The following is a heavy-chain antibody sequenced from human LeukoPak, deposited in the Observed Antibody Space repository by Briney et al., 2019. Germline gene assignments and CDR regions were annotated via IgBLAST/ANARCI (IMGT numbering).Heavy chain of an antibody. CDR2: FDPEDGET. J-gene: IGHJ3*02. CDR1: GYTLTELS. Sequence: ASVKVSCKVSGYTLTELSMHWVRQAPGKGLEWMGGFDPEDGETIYAQKFQGRVTMPEDTSTDTAYMELSSLRSEDTAVYYCATRIAVAFDAFDIWGQGTMVTVSS. V-gene: IGHV1-24*01. CDR3: ATRIAVAFDAFDI. D-gene: IGHD6-19*01.